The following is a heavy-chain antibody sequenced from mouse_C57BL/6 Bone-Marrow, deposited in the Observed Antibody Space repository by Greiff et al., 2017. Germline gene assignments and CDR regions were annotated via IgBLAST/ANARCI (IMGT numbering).Heavy chain of an antibody. D-gene: IGHD4-1*01. V-gene: IGHV5-6*01. CDR3: ASPGAMDY. Sequence: EVKRVESGGDLVKPGGSLKLACEASGFTFSSYGMSWVRQTPDKRLEWVATSRSGGRYTYYPDSVKGRFTISRDNAKNTLYLQMSSLKSEDTAMYYCASPGAMDYWGQGTSVTVSS. CDR2: SRSGGRYT. J-gene: IGHJ4*01. CDR1: GFTFSSYG.